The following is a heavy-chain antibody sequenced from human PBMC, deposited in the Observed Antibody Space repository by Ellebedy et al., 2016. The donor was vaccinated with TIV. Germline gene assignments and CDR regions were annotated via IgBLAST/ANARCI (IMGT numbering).Heavy chain of an antibody. V-gene: IGHV3-30-3*01. J-gene: IGHJ4*02. CDR3: ARLYSGSHYIDY. CDR2: ISYDGSNK. D-gene: IGHD1-26*01. Sequence: GESLKISXAASGFTFSSYAMHWVRQAPGKGLEWVAVISYDGSNKYYADSVKGRFTISRDNSKNTLYLQMNSLRAEDTAVYYCARLYSGSHYIDYWGQGTLVTVSS. CDR1: GFTFSSYA.